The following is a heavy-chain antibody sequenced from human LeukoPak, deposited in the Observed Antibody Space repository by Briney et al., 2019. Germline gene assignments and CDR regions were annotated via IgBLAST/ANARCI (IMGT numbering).Heavy chain of an antibody. CDR3: ALSRTLDY. V-gene: IGHV3-7*01. Sequence: GGSLRLSCAASGLTFNSYWMSWVRQAPGKGLEWVANIKQDGSEKYYVDSVKGRFTISRDNAKNSLYLQMNSLRAEDTAVYYCALSRTLDYWGQGTQVTVSS. CDR1: GLTFNSYW. J-gene: IGHJ4*02. CDR2: IKQDGSEK.